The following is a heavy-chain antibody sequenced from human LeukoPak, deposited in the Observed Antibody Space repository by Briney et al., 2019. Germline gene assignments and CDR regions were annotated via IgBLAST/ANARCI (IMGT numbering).Heavy chain of an antibody. Sequence: SETLSLTCTVSGGSISSYYWSWIRQPPGKGLEWIGYIYYSGSTYYNPSLKSRVTISVDTSKNQFSLKLSSVTAADTAVYYCARVTGGTADYWGQGTLVTVSS. J-gene: IGHJ4*02. CDR1: GGSISSYY. CDR3: ARVTGGTADY. D-gene: IGHD2-8*02. V-gene: IGHV4-59*06. CDR2: IYYSGST.